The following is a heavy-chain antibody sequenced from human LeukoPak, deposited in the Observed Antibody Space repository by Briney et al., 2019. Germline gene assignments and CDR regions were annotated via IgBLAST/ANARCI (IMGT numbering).Heavy chain of an antibody. J-gene: IGHJ6*03. Sequence: SETLSLTCTVSGGSISSYYWSWIRQPAGKGLEWIGRIYTTGSTNYNPSLKSRVTMSVDTSKNQFSLKLNSVTAADTAVYYCARELRSFGYYYYYMDVWGKGTTVTISS. D-gene: IGHD3-10*01. CDR3: ARELRSFGYYYYYMDV. CDR2: IYTTGST. CDR1: GGSISSYY. V-gene: IGHV4-4*07.